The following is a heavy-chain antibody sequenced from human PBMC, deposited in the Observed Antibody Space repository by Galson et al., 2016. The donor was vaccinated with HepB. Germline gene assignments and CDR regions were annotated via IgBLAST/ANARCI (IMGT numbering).Heavy chain of an antibody. CDR1: GGTFSSFA. V-gene: IGHV1-69*13. J-gene: IGHJ4*02. D-gene: IGHD3-22*01. CDR2: IIPLFGVA. CDR3: AKSVQVVTRSYYFDS. Sequence: SVKVSCKASGGTFSSFAISWVRQAPGQGLEWMGGIIPLFGVANYAQKFQGRVTITADESMSTAYMDLSSLRSDDTAVYYCAKSVQVVTRSYYFDSWGQGTLVTVSS.